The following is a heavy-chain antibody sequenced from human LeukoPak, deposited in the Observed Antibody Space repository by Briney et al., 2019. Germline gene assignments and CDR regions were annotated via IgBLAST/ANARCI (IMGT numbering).Heavy chain of an antibody. J-gene: IGHJ4*02. Sequence: GESLKISCQGSGYSFTTYWIVWVRQMPGKGLEWMGTIYPGDSDTRYSPSLQGQVTISADKSISTAYLQWSSLKASDTAMYYCARHSDFWSGYYMNYWGQGTLVTVSS. CDR3: ARHSDFWSGYYMNY. V-gene: IGHV5-51*01. CDR2: IYPGDSDT. D-gene: IGHD3-3*01. CDR1: GYSFTTYW.